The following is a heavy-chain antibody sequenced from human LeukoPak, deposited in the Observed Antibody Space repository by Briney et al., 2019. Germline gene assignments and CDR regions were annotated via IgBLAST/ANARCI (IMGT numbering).Heavy chain of an antibody. Sequence: PSETLSLTCAVYGVSFSGYYWSWIRQPPGKGLEWIGEINHSGSTNYNPSLKSRVTISVDTSKNQFSLKLSSVTAADTAVYYCARDDEAAGDYWGQGTLVTVSS. V-gene: IGHV4-34*01. CDR1: GVSFSGYY. CDR3: ARDDEAAGDY. CDR2: INHSGST. D-gene: IGHD6-13*01. J-gene: IGHJ4*02.